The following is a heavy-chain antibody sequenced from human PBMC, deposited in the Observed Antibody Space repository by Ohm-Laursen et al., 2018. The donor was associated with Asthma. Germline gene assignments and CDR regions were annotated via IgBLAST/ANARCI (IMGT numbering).Heavy chain of an antibody. CDR2: ISYDGSNK. CDR1: GFTFSSYG. D-gene: IGHD2-2*01. CDR3: VKPAAAFRYYFDF. V-gene: IGHV3-30*18. J-gene: IGHJ4*02. Sequence: SLRLSCAASGFTFSSYGMHWVRQAPGKGLEWVAVISYDGSNKYYADSVKGRFTISRDNSKNTLYLQMNSLRAEDTAVYYCVKPAAAFRYYFDFWGQGTLVTVSS.